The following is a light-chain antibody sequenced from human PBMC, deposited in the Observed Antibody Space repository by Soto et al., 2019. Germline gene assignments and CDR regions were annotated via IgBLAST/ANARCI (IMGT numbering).Light chain of an antibody. V-gene: IGLV2-14*01. CDR3: SSYTSSSTREV. CDR1: SSDVGGYNY. J-gene: IGLJ1*01. Sequence: QSALTQPASVSGSPGQSITISCTGTSSDVGGYNYVSWYQQHPGKAPKLMIYEVSNRPSGVSNRFSGSKSGNTASLTIYGLQAEDEADYYCSSYTSSSTREVFGTGTKLTVL. CDR2: EVS.